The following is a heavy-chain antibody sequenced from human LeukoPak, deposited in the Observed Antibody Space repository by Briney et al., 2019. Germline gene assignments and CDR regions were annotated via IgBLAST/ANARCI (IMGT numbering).Heavy chain of an antibody. CDR2: INHSGST. Sequence: SETLSLTCAVYGGSFSGYYWSWIRQPPGKGLEWIGEINHSGSTNYNPSLKSRVTISVDTSKNQFSLKLSSVTAADTAVYFCARGREIRTFDYWGQGTLVTVSS. J-gene: IGHJ4*02. D-gene: IGHD1-26*01. CDR3: ARGREIRTFDY. V-gene: IGHV4-34*01. CDR1: GGSFSGYY.